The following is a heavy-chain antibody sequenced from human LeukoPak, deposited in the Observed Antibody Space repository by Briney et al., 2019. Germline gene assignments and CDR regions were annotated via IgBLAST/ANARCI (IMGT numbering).Heavy chain of an antibody. CDR1: DDSITIYY. D-gene: IGHD5-24*01. Sequence: SETLSLTCTVSDDSITIYYWSWIRQPPGKGLEWIGYIDHTGITNYNPSLNSRVTISRDTSKNHFSLKLSSVTAADTAVYYCARRGDGYNLNWFDPWGQGTLVTVSS. V-gene: IGHV4-59*01. J-gene: IGHJ5*02. CDR3: ARRGDGYNLNWFDP. CDR2: IDHTGIT.